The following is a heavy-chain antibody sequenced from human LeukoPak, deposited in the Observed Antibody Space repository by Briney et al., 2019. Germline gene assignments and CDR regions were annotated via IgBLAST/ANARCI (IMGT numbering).Heavy chain of an antibody. CDR3: ATTGIAVAGRAPYDDY. Sequence: PSETLSLTCTVSGYSISSGYYWGWIRQPPGKGLEWIGSIYHSGSTYYNPSLKSRVTISVDRSKNQFSLKLSSVTAADTAVYYCATTGIAVAGRAPYDDYWGQGTLVTVSS. D-gene: IGHD6-19*01. CDR1: GYSISSGYY. CDR2: IYHSGST. J-gene: IGHJ4*02. V-gene: IGHV4-38-2*02.